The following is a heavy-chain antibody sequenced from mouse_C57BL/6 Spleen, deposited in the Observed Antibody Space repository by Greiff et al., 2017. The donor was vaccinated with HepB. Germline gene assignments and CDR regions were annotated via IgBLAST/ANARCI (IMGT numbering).Heavy chain of an antibody. CDR3: ARGAYYFDY. D-gene: IGHD3-1*01. J-gene: IGHJ2*01. Sequence: EVQGVESGGGLVQPGGSLKLSCAASGFTFSDYYMYWVRQTPEKRLEWVAYISNGGGSTYYPDTVKGRFTISRDTAKNTLYLQMSRLKSEDTAMYYCARGAYYFDYWGQGTTLTVSS. CDR2: ISNGGGST. V-gene: IGHV5-12*01. CDR1: GFTFSDYY.